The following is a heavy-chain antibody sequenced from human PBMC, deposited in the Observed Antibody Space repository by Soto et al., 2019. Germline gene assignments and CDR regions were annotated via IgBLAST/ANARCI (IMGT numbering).Heavy chain of an antibody. J-gene: IGHJ6*03. D-gene: IGHD3-3*01. CDR2: IIPILGIA. Sequence: GASVKVSCKASGGTFSSYTISWVRQAPGQGLEWMGRIIPILGIANYAQKFQGRVTITADKSTSTAYMELSSLRSEDTAVYYCARVVSDFWSGYLSPQNYYYYYMDVWGKGTKVTVSS. CDR1: GGTFSSYT. CDR3: ARVVSDFWSGYLSPQNYYYYYMDV. V-gene: IGHV1-69*02.